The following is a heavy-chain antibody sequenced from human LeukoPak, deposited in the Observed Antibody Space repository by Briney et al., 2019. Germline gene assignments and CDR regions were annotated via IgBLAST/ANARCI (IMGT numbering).Heavy chain of an antibody. CDR1: GFTVSSNY. CDR2: ISSGVNT. D-gene: IGHD6-19*01. J-gene: IGHJ4*02. CDR3: ARNNSGWYYFDS. Sequence: PGGSLRLSCAASGFTVSSNYMSWVRQAPGMGLEWVSVISSGVNTYYADPVKGRFTISRDNSKNTLYLQMNSLRAEDTAVYYCARNNSGWYYFDSWGQGTLVTVSS. V-gene: IGHV3-53*01.